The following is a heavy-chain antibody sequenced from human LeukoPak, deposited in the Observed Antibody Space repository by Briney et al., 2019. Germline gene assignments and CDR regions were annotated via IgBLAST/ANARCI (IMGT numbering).Heavy chain of an antibody. D-gene: IGHD6-25*01. J-gene: IGHJ4*02. Sequence: SETLSLTCAVYGGSFSGYYWSWIRQPPGKGLEWIGEINHSGSTNYNPSLKRRVTISVDTSKNQFSLKLSSVTAADTAVYYCARGSGSWGQGTLVTVSS. V-gene: IGHV4-34*01. CDR3: ARGSGS. CDR2: INHSGST. CDR1: GGSFSGYY.